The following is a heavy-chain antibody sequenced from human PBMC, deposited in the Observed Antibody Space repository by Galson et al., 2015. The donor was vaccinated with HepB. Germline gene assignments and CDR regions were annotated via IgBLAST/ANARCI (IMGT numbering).Heavy chain of an antibody. CDR3: ARGLVPAAIWFDP. CDR2: INAGNGNT. V-gene: IGHV1-3*01. CDR1: GYTFTIYA. J-gene: IGHJ5*02. D-gene: IGHD2-2*01. Sequence: SVKVSCKASGYTFTIYAMHWVRQAPGQRLEWMGWINAGNGNTKYSQKFQGRVTITRDTSASTAYMELSSLRSEDTAVYYCARGLVPAAIWFDPWGQGTLVTVSS.